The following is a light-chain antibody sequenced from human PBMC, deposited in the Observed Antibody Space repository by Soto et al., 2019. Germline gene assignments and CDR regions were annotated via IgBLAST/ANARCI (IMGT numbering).Light chain of an antibody. CDR2: EVT. J-gene: IGLJ3*02. V-gene: IGLV2-8*01. Sequence: QSALTQPPSASGSPGQSVTISCTGTSSDVGGYNYVSWYQQYPGRAPKLMIYEVTNRPSGVPDRFSGSKSGNTASLTVSGLQPEDEADYYCSSYAASNNFYFVFGGGTKVTVL. CDR1: SSDVGGYNY. CDR3: SSYAASNNFYFV.